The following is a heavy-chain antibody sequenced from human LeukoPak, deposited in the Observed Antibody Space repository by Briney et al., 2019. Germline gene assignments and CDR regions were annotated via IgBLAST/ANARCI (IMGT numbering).Heavy chain of an antibody. CDR1: GGSLSGYY. Sequence: SETLSLTCAVYGGSLSGYYWSWIRQSPGKGLEWIGEINHGGSTNYNPSLKSRVTMSVDTSKNHFSLKLSSVTAADAAVYFCAREGRMSMGIEYWGQGTLVTVSS. J-gene: IGHJ4*02. V-gene: IGHV4-34*01. D-gene: IGHD4/OR15-4a*01. CDR3: AREGRMSMGIEY. CDR2: INHGGST.